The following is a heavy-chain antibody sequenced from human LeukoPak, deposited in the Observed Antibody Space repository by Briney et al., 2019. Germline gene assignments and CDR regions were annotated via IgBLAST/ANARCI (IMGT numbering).Heavy chain of an antibody. CDR1: GYTFTSYG. D-gene: IGHD4-23*01. CDR2: INPNSGGT. V-gene: IGHV1-2*02. CDR3: ARDKGNHDAFDI. Sequence: ASVKDSCKASGYTFTSYGISWVREAPGQGLEWMGWINPNSGGTNYAQKFQGRVTMTRDTSISTAYMELSRLRSDDTAVYYCARDKGNHDAFDIWGQGTMVTVSS. J-gene: IGHJ3*02.